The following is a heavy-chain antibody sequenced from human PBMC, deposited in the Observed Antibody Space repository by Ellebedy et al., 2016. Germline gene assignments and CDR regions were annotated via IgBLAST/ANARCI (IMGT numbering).Heavy chain of an antibody. CDR3: ARGVVPAASLWFGEGKYYFDY. CDR1: GYTFTSYY. V-gene: IGHV1-46*01. D-gene: IGHD2-2*01. CDR2: INPSGGST. J-gene: IGHJ4*02. Sequence: ASVKVSXXASGYTFTSYYMHWVRQAPGQGLEWMGIINPSGGSTSYAQKFQGRVTMTRDTSTSTVYMELSSLRSEDTAVYYCARGVVPAASLWFGEGKYYFDYWGQGTLVTVSS.